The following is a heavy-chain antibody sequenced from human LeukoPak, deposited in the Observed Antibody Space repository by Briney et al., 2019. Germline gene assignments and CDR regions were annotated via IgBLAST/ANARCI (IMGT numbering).Heavy chain of an antibody. J-gene: IGHJ4*02. CDR1: GITISDAW. Sequence: GGSLRLSCEASGITISDAWMSWVRQAPGKGLQWVGRIKSKSAGGTTDHAAPVKGRFTISRDDSKNTLYLQMNSLTIEDTAVYYCVTPPDWGQGTLVTVSS. CDR2: IKSKSAGGTT. D-gene: IGHD5-18*01. CDR3: VTPPD. V-gene: IGHV3-15*01.